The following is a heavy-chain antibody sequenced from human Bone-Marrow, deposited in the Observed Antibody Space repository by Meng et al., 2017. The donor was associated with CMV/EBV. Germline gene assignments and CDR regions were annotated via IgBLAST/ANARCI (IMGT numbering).Heavy chain of an antibody. CDR1: GFTFSSYS. V-gene: IGHV3-21*01. Sequence: GESLKISCAASGFTFSSYSMNWVRQAPGKGLEWVSSISSSSSYIYYADSVKGRFTISRDNAKNSLYLQMNSLKTDDTAIYYCAREVNSGYESSGPSYCGQGTLVTVSS. D-gene: IGHD3-10*01. CDR2: ISSSSSYI. CDR3: AREVNSGYESSGPSY. J-gene: IGHJ4*02.